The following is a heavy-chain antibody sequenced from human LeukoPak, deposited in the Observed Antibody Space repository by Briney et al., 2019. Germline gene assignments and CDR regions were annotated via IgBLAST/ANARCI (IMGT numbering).Heavy chain of an antibody. Sequence: GGSLRLSCAASGFTFSSYSMNWVRQAPGKGLEWVSSISSSSSYIYYADSVKGRFTISRDNAKNSLYLQMNSLRAEDTAVYYCARGSAGTPFDPWGQGTLVTVSS. V-gene: IGHV3-21*01. J-gene: IGHJ5*02. CDR1: GFTFSSYS. CDR3: ARGSAGTPFDP. CDR2: ISSSSSYI.